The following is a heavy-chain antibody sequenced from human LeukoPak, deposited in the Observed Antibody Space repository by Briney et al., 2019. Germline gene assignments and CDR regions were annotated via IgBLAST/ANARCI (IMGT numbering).Heavy chain of an antibody. CDR1: GGSFSRYY. CDR2: INHSGST. J-gene: IGHJ4*02. V-gene: IGHV4-34*01. D-gene: IGHD3-22*01. Sequence: SETLSLTCAVYGGSFSRYYWSWIRQPPGKGLEWIGEINHSGSTNYNPSLKSRVTISVDTSKNQFSLKLSSVTAADTAVYYCAREGSYDSSGYPFDYWGQGTLVTVSS. CDR3: AREGSYDSSGYPFDY.